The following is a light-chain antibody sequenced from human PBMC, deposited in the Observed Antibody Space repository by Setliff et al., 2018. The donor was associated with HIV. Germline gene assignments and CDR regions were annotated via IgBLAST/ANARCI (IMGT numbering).Light chain of an antibody. CDR1: SSDVGDHNF. V-gene: IGLV2-14*03. J-gene: IGLJ1*01. CDR3: FSYTSSTPLYV. Sequence: QSALTQPASVSGSPGQSITISCTGTSSDVGDHNFVSWYQQHPGKAPKLMIYDVSNRPSGVSNRFSGSRSANTASLTISGLRAEDEADYYCFSYTSSTPLYVFGTGTKVTVL. CDR2: DVS.